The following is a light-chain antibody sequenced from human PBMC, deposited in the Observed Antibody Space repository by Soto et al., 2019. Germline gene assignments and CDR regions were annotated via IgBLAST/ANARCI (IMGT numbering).Light chain of an antibody. J-gene: IGKJ1*01. V-gene: IGKV1-5*03. CDR3: QHYNSYSEA. Sequence: IQVTQSPSTLSGSVGDRVTIVCRASQTISSWLAWYQQKPGKAPKLLIYKASTLKSGVPSRFSGSGSGTEFTLTISSLQPDDFATYYCQHYNSYSEAFGQGTKVDI. CDR2: KAS. CDR1: QTISSW.